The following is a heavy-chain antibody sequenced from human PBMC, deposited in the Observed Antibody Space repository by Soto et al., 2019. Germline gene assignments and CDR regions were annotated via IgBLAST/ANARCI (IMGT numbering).Heavy chain of an antibody. J-gene: IGHJ3*02. CDR1: GYSISSGYY. D-gene: IGHD1-26*01. V-gene: IGHV4-38-2*02. CDR3: AREKVGATPIHAVDI. Sequence: SENLSLTCAVSGYSISSGYYWGWIRQPPGKGLEWIGSIYHSGSTYYNPSLKSRVTISVDTSKNQFSLKLSSVTAADTAVYYCAREKVGATPIHAVDIWSQGTMGT. CDR2: IYHSGST.